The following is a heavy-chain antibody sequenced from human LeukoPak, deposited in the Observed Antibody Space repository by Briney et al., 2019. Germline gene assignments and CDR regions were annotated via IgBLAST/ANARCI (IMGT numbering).Heavy chain of an antibody. V-gene: IGHV3-74*01. D-gene: IGHD5-24*01. Sequence: GGSLILSCAASGFTFTRHWMHWVRHAPGKGLVWVSYITGDGVTTNSADAVRSRFALSRDNARNTVYLRMSSLRLEGTAVYYCTRDHGFQFDLWGQGTLVTASS. CDR3: TRDHGFQFDL. J-gene: IGHJ5*02. CDR2: ITGDGVTT. CDR1: GFTFTRHW.